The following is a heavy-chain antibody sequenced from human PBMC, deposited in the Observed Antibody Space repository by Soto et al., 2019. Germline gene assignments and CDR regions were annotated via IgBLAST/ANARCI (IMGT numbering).Heavy chain of an antibody. J-gene: IGHJ3*02. CDR3: ARDQVGSDPEGEDALDI. CDR2: IIPIFGTA. V-gene: IGHV1-69*01. D-gene: IGHD1-26*01. Sequence: QVQLVQSGAEVKKPGSSVKVSRKASGGTFSSYAISWVRQAPGQGLEWMGGIIPIFGTANYAQKFQGRVTITADESTSTADMELSSLRSEDTAGYYCARDQVGSDPEGEDALDIWGQGTMVTVSS. CDR1: GGTFSSYA.